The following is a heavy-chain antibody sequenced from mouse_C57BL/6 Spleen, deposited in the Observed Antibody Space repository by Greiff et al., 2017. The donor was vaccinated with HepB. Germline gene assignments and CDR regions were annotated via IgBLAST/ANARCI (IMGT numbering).Heavy chain of an antibody. V-gene: IGHV1-26*01. Sequence: VQLQQSGPELVKPGASVKISCKASGYTFTDYYMNWVKQSHGKSLEWIGDINPNNGGTSYNQKFKGKATLTVDKSSSTAYMELRSLTSEDSAVYYCARSGWLLRGYYFDYWGQGTTLTVSS. CDR1: GYTFTDYY. CDR2: INPNNGGT. D-gene: IGHD2-3*01. J-gene: IGHJ2*01. CDR3: ARSGWLLRGYYFDY.